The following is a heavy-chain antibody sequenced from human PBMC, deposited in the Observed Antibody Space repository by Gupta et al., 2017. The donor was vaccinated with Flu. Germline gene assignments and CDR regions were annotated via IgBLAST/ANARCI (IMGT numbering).Heavy chain of an antibody. V-gene: IGHV3-49*03. J-gene: IGHJ6*02. Sequence: EVQLVESGGGLVQPGRSLRLSCTASGFTFGDYAMSWFRQAPGKGLEWVGFIRSKAYGGTTEYAASVKGRFTISRDDSKSIAYLQMNSLKTEDTAVYYCTRVWSWLRLYYYYYGMDVWGQGTTVTVSS. D-gene: IGHD5-12*01. CDR2: IRSKAYGGTT. CDR1: GFTFGDYA. CDR3: TRVWSWLRLYYYYYGMDV.